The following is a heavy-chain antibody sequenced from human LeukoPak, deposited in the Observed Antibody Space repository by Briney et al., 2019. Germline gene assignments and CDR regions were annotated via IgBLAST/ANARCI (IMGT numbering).Heavy chain of an antibody. D-gene: IGHD3-3*01. J-gene: IGHJ4*02. CDR3: ARSRAVEWLFHLDY. V-gene: IGHV3-33*01. Sequence: PGGSLRLSCAASGFTFSSYGMHWVRQAPGKGLEWVAVIWYDGSNKYYADSVKGRFTISRDNSKNTLYLQMNSLRAEDMAVYYCARSRAVEWLFHLDYWGQGTLVTVSS. CDR2: IWYDGSNK. CDR1: GFTFSSYG.